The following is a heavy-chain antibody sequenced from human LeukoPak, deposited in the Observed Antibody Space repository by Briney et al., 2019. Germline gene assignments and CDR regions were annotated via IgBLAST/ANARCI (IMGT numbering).Heavy chain of an antibody. CDR1: GGSISSYY. D-gene: IGHD5-18*01. CDR2: IYHSGST. CDR3: ARDLGFAAMVLGWFDP. Sequence: SETLSLTCTVSGGSISSYYWSWIRQPPGKGLEWIGYIYHSGSTNYNPSLKSRVTISVDTSKNQFSLKLSSVTAADTAVYYCARDLGFAAMVLGWFDPWGQGTLVTVSS. V-gene: IGHV4-59*01. J-gene: IGHJ5*02.